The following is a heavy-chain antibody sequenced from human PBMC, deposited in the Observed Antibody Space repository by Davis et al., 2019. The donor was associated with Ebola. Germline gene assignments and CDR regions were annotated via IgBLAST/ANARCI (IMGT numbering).Heavy chain of an antibody. CDR3: ASVHRDFWSGYTNYGMDV. Sequence: SETLSLTCTVSGGSISSYYWSWIRQPPGKGLEWIGYIYYSGSTNYNPSLKSRVTISVDTSKNQFSLKLSSVTAADTAVYYCASVHRDFWSGYTNYGMDVWGQGTTVTVSS. D-gene: IGHD3-3*01. CDR2: IYYSGST. V-gene: IGHV4-59*01. J-gene: IGHJ6*02. CDR1: GGSISSYY.